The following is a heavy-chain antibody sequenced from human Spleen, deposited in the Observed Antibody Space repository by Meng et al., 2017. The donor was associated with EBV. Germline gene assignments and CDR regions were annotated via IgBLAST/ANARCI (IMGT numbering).Heavy chain of an antibody. D-gene: IGHD3-10*01. CDR2: IYYSGST. J-gene: IGHJ5*02. CDR1: GGSLSSGYYY. Sequence: VQLQESGPVLVKPSQSLALTCGVSGGSLSSGYYYWSWIRQPPGKGLEWMGYIYYSGSTYYNPTLKSRITMSVDTSKNEFSLKLTSATAADTAVYYCARQSYSGTENWFDPWGQGTLVTASS. CDR3: ARQSYSGTENWFDP. V-gene: IGHV4-30-4*01.